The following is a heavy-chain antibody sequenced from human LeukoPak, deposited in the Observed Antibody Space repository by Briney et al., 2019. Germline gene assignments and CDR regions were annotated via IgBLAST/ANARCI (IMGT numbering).Heavy chain of an antibody. CDR1: GFTFSRYW. V-gene: IGHV3-74*01. CDR2: IKSDGST. CDR3: ARVPAEIGGYYPEYLRH. J-gene: IGHJ1*01. D-gene: IGHD3-22*01. Sequence: EGSLRPSCAASGFTFSRYWMHWVRQAPGKGLVWVSRIKSDGSTNYADSVKGRFTISRDNAKNTVSLQMNSLRAEDTGVYYCARVPAEIGGYYPEYLRHWGQGTLVTVSS.